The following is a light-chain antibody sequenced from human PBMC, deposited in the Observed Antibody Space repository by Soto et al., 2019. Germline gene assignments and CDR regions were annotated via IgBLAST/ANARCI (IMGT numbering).Light chain of an antibody. CDR3: QQYGSSPLYT. Sequence: EIVLTQSPGTLSLSPGERATLSCRASQSVSSSSLAWYQQKPGQAPRLLIYGASSRATGTPDRFSGSGSGTDFTLTISRLEPEDFAVYYCQQYGSSPLYTFGQGTKLEIK. J-gene: IGKJ2*01. CDR2: GAS. CDR1: QSVSSSS. V-gene: IGKV3-20*01.